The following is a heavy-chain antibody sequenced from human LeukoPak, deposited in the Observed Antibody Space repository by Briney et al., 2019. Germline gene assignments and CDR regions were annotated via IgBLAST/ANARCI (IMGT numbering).Heavy chain of an antibody. CDR2: IYSGSST. CDR1: GFTVGTNY. CDR3: ARVPYGNYHYYYMDV. Sequence: QSGGSLRLSCAASGFTVGTNYMSWVRQALGKGLEWVSLIYSGSSTYYANSVKGRFTISRDNSKNTVYLQMNSLRAEDTAVYYCARVPYGNYHYYYMDVWGKGTTVTVSS. V-gene: IGHV3-53*01. J-gene: IGHJ6*03. D-gene: IGHD3-10*01.